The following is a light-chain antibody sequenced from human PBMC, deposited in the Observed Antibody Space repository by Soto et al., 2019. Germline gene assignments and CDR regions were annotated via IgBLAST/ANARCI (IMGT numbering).Light chain of an antibody. CDR2: AAS. CDR3: LQIYNYPRT. CDR1: QDITNN. V-gene: IGKV1-6*01. Sequence: AIQMTQSPSSLSASVGDRVTITCRASQDITNNLGWYQQKPGKAPKILIFAASSLRSGVPSRFSGSGSGTDFTLTISSLQPEDFATYYCLQIYNYPRTFGQGTKVDIK. J-gene: IGKJ1*01.